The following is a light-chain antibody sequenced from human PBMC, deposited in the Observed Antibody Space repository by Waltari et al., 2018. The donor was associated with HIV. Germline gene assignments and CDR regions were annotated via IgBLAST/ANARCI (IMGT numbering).Light chain of an antibody. CDR2: KNP. CDR1: ASPKPY. Sequence: SSELTQPPSVSVSPGQTARITCSGDASPKPYTHWFQQKPGHAPVVVIHKNPERSSGIPERFSASRSGTTVTLTITGVQTDDEADYYCLSADRSGTYVFGPGTTVTVL. J-gene: IGLJ1*01. V-gene: IGLV3-25*03. CDR3: LSADRSGTYV.